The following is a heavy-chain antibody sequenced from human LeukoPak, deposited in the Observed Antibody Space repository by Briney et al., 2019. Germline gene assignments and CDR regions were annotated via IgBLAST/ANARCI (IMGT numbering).Heavy chain of an antibody. Sequence: GGSLRLSCAASGFTFSNYWMTWVRQAPGKGLEWVAHINQDGSEEHYMDSAKARFTISRDNAKNSLSLQMNSLRAEDTAVYYCVRDGGVNGYDLLDYWGQGTLVTVSS. CDR3: VRDGGVNGYDLLDY. V-gene: IGHV3-7*01. CDR2: INQDGSEE. J-gene: IGHJ4*02. D-gene: IGHD5-12*01. CDR1: GFTFSNYW.